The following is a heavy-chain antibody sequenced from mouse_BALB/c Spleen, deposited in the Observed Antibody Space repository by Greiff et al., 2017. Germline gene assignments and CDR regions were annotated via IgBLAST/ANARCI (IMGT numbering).Heavy chain of an antibody. CDR3: ARDDGNYEGFAY. CDR2: ISDGGSYT. CDR1: GFTFSDYY. D-gene: IGHD2-1*01. J-gene: IGHJ3*01. V-gene: IGHV5-4*02. Sequence: EVKLMESGGGLVKPGGSLKLSCAASGFTFSDYYMYWVRQTPEKRLEWVATISDGGSYTYYPDSVKGRFTISRDNAKNNLYLQISSLKSEDTAMYYCARDDGNYEGFAYWGQGTLVTVSA.